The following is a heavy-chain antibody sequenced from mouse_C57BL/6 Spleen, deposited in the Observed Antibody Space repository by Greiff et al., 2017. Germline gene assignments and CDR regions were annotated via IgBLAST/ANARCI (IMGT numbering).Heavy chain of an antibody. J-gene: IGHJ4*01. V-gene: IGHV5-17*01. D-gene: IGHD2-1*01. CDR2: ISSGSSTI. CDR1: GFTFSDYG. CDR3: ARIYYGNYIYAMDY. Sequence: EVQGVEPGGGLVKPGGSLKLSCAASGFTFSDYGMHWVRQAPGKGLEWVAYISSGSSTIYYAETVKGRFTISIDNAKNTLFLQMTSLSSEDTAMYYCARIYYGNYIYAMDYWGQGTSVTVSS.